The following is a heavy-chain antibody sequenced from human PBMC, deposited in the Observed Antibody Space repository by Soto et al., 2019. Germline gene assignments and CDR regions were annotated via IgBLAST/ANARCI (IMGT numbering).Heavy chain of an antibody. Sequence: QVQLVQSGAEVKKPGSSVKVSCKASGGTFSSYAISWVRQAPGQGLEWMGGIIPIFGTANYAPKFQGRVTITADESTSTAYMELSSLRSEDTAVYYCARDARRYYDSSGYYSNWFDPWGQGTLVTVSS. J-gene: IGHJ5*02. D-gene: IGHD3-22*01. CDR2: IIPIFGTA. CDR3: ARDARRYYDSSGYYSNWFDP. CDR1: GGTFSSYA. V-gene: IGHV1-69*01.